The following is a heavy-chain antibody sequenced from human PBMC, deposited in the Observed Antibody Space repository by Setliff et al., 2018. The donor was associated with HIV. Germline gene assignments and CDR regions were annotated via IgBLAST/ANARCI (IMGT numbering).Heavy chain of an antibody. CDR2: IFLDDSDV. J-gene: IGHJ4*02. Sequence: GESLKISCKGSGYSFTSYWIGWVRQMPGKGLEWMGIIFLDDSDVRYSPSFEGHVTMSADKSTNTAFLQWGSLKASDTAMYYCARSGGYCTSTSCLRTYFDYWGQGTLVTVSS. CDR1: GYSFTSYW. CDR3: ARSGGYCTSTSCLRTYFDY. V-gene: IGHV5-51*01. D-gene: IGHD2-2*01.